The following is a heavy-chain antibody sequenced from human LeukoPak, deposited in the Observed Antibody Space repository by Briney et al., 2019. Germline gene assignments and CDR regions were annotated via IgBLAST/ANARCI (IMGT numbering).Heavy chain of an antibody. D-gene: IGHD3-9*01. Sequence: GGSLRLSCSGSGFTLGDYCMIWVRQAPGKGLEWVGFIRSKDYGGTGEYAASVKGRFTMSRDDSRSIAYLQMNSLKTEDTAMYYCTRAHQDIVTGKYVLDYWGQGTLVTVSS. CDR2: IRSKDYGGTG. J-gene: IGHJ4*02. CDR1: GFTLGDYC. CDR3: TRAHQDIVTGKYVLDY. V-gene: IGHV3-49*04.